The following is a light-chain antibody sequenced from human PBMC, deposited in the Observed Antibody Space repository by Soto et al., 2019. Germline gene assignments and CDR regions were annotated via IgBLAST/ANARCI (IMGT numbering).Light chain of an antibody. V-gene: IGLV2-11*01. Sequence: QSALTQPRSVSGSPGQSVTISCTGTSSDVGGYNYVSWYQQHPGKAPKLMIYDVSKRPSGVPDRFSGSKSGNTASLTISGLQAEDEADYYCQSYDSSLNGLMFGLGTQLTVL. CDR1: SSDVGGYNY. CDR3: QSYDSSLNGLM. J-gene: IGLJ3*02. CDR2: DVS.